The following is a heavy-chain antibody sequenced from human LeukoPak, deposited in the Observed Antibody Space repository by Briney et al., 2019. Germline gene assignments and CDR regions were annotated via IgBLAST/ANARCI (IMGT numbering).Heavy chain of an antibody. J-gene: IGHJ4*02. V-gene: IGHV4-59*01. CDR2: IYYSGST. CDR3: ARAFQTYYYDSSGYYPRHHFDY. Sequence: SETLSLTCTVSGGSISSYYWSWIRQPPGKGLEWIGYIYYSGSTNYNPSLKSRVTISVDTSKNQFSLKLSSVTAADTAVYYCARAFQTYYYDSSGYYPRHHFDYWGQGTLVTVSS. D-gene: IGHD3-22*01. CDR1: GGSISSYY.